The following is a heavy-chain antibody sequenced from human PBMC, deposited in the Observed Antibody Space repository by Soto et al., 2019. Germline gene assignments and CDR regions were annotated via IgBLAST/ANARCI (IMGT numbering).Heavy chain of an antibody. D-gene: IGHD3-3*01. J-gene: IGHJ4*02. V-gene: IGHV3-9*01. CDR2: ISWNSGYI. Sequence: GRFLRLSCAASGFTFDDYAMHWVRQVPGKGLEWVSGISWNSGYIDYADSVKGRFTISRDNAKNSLYLQMNSLRAEDTALYYCAKDKSLTIFGVALDYWGQGTLVTVSS. CDR1: GFTFDDYA. CDR3: AKDKSLTIFGVALDY.